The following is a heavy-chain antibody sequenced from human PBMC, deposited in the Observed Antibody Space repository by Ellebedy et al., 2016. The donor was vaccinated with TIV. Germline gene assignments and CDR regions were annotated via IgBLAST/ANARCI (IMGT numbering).Heavy chain of an antibody. CDR1: GFTFSSYA. D-gene: IGHD6-19*01. CDR2: ISGSGGST. J-gene: IGHJ6*03. Sequence: GGSLRLXXAASGFTFSSYAMSWVRQAPGKGLEWVSAISGSGGSTYYADSVKGRFTISRDNSKNTLYLQMNSLRAEDTAVYYCARIISGYSSGWYYYYYYYMDVWGKGTTVTVSS. V-gene: IGHV3-23*01. CDR3: ARIISGYSSGWYYYYYYYMDV.